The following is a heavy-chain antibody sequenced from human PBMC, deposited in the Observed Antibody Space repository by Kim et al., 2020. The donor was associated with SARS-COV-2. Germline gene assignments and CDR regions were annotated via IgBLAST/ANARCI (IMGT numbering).Heavy chain of an antibody. Sequence: PVKGRFPNSRDDSKNTLYLQMNSLKTEDTAVYYCTTAFLYDILTGYSFDIWGQGTMVTVSS. CDR3: TTAFLYDILTGYSFDI. D-gene: IGHD3-9*01. J-gene: IGHJ3*02. V-gene: IGHV3-15*01.